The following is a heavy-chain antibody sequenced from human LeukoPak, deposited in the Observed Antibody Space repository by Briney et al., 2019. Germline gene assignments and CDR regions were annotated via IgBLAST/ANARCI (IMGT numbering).Heavy chain of an antibody. D-gene: IGHD3-22*01. CDR1: GGSFSGYY. Sequence: SETLSLTCAVYGGSFSGYYWSWIRQPPGKGLEWIGEINHSGSTNYNPSLKSRVTISVDTSKNQFSLKLSSVTAADTAVYYCARHSYFHDHFDYWGQGTLVTVSS. CDR2: INHSGST. J-gene: IGHJ4*02. V-gene: IGHV4-34*01. CDR3: ARHSYFHDHFDY.